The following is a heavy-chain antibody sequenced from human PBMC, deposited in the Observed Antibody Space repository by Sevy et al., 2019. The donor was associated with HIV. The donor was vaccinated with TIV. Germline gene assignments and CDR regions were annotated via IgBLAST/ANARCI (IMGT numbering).Heavy chain of an antibody. CDR1: GGSINSDH. Sequence: SETLSLTCTVSGGSINSDHWNWIRQPPGKGLEWIGYVYYTGGTNYNPSLKNRVTISVDRTKNQFSPKLTSVTAADTAVYYCARRNDLDIWGQGTMVTVSS. J-gene: IGHJ3*02. CDR2: VYYTGGT. V-gene: IGHV4-59*08. CDR3: ARRNDLDI.